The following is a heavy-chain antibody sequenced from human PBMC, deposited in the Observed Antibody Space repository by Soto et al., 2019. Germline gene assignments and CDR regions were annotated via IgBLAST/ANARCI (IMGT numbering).Heavy chain of an antibody. V-gene: IGHV4-30-2*01. D-gene: IGHD6-6*01. CDR2: IYHSGST. CDR3: ARHAYTRSSSCFDP. J-gene: IGHJ5*02. CDR1: GGSISSGDYS. Sequence: QLQLQESGSGLVKPSQTLSLTCAVSGGSISSGDYSWSWVRQPPGKGLEWIAYIYHSGSTYYSPSLKSRVTISVDRSKNQFSLKLSSVTAADTAVYYCARHAYTRSSSCFDPWGQGTLVTVSS.